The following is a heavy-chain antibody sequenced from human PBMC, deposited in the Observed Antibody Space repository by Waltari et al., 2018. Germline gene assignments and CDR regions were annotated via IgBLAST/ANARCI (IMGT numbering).Heavy chain of an antibody. CDR1: GFILSNYV. CDR3: VRDQWFAFDI. V-gene: IGHV3-7*01. Sequence: EVQLVESGGGLVQPGGSLRLSCAAYGFILSNYVMSWVRQAPGKGVGWVANIITDGTEEYYVDAVRGRFTISRDNAKNSLYLQMNSLGPEDTAVYYCVRDQWFAFDIWGQGTMVTVSS. D-gene: IGHD3-22*01. CDR2: IITDGTEE. J-gene: IGHJ3*02.